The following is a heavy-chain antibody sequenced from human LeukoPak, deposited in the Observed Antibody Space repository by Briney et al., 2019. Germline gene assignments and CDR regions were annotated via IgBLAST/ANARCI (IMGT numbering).Heavy chain of an antibody. Sequence: PVKVSCKASGFTFTSSAMQWVRQARGQRLEWIGWIVVGSGNTNYAQRFQERVTITRDMSTSTAYMELSSLRSEDTAVYYCAADRSDYGDYEGYWGQGTLVTVSS. J-gene: IGHJ4*02. CDR2: IVVGSGNT. CDR1: GFTFTSSA. V-gene: IGHV1-58*02. CDR3: AADRSDYGDYEGY. D-gene: IGHD4-17*01.